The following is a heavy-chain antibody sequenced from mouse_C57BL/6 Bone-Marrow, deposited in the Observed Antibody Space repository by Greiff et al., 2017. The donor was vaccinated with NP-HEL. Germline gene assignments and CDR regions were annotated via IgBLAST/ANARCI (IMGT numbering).Heavy chain of an antibody. CDR1: GYTFTSYW. V-gene: IGHV1-64*01. J-gene: IGHJ2*01. CDR3: ARGYGSSHFDY. CDR2: IHPNSGST. D-gene: IGHD1-1*01. Sequence: QVQLQQPGAELVKPGASVKLSCKASGYTFTSYWMHWVKQRPGQGLEWIGMIHPNSGSTNYNEKFKSKATLTVDKSSSTAYMQLSSLTYEDSAVYYCARGYGSSHFDYWGQGTTLTVSS.